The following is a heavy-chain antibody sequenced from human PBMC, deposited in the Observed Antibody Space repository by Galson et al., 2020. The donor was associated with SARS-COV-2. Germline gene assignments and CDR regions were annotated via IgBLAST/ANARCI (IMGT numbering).Heavy chain of an antibody. J-gene: IGHJ4*02. CDR1: GFTFSRYA. D-gene: IGHD4-17*01. V-gene: IGHV3-23*01. CDR3: AKDWGSDYGDQFDF. Sequence: GGSLRLSCAASGFTFSRYALPWVRQAPGKGLEWVSGISGGGGSTYYEDSVKGRFTISRDTSQNTIDLQMSSLRAEDTAVDYCAKDWGSDYGDQFDFWGQGTLVTVSS. CDR2: ISGGGGST.